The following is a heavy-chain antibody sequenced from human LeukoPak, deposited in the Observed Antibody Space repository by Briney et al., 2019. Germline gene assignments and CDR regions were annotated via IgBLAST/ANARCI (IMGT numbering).Heavy chain of an antibody. CDR2: MNPNSGNT. CDR1: GYTFTSYD. D-gene: IGHD1-26*01. V-gene: IGHV1-8*03. J-gene: IGHJ4*02. CDR3: ARGLRRYSGSYLGY. Sequence: ASVKVSCKASGYTFTSYDINWVRQATGQGLEWMGWMNPNSGNTGYAQKFQGRVTITRNTSISTAYMELSSLRSEDTAVYYCARGLRRYSGSYLGYWGQGTLVTVSS.